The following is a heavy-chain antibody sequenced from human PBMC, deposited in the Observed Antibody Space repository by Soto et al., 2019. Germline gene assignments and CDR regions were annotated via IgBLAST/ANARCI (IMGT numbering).Heavy chain of an antibody. Sequence: LRLSCAPSGFTFSSYEMNWVRQPPGKGLEWVSYISRSGITIYSADSVKGRFTISRDNAKNSLYLQMNSLRAEDTAVYYCARDSTSSGFFDYWGQGTLVTVSS. CDR3: ARDSTSSGFFDY. J-gene: IGHJ4*02. V-gene: IGHV3-48*03. CDR1: GFTFSSYE. D-gene: IGHD6-6*01. CDR2: ISRSGITI.